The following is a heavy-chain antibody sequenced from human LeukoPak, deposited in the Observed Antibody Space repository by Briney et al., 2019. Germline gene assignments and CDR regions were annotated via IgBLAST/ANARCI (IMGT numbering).Heavy chain of an antibody. J-gene: IGHJ4*02. CDR3: ARSPYGDYARYNFDY. D-gene: IGHD4-17*01. CDR2: IYSGGST. CDR1: GFTVSSNY. V-gene: IGHV3-66*01. Sequence: GGSLRLSCAASGFTVSSNYMSWVRQAPGKGLEWVSVIYSGGSTYYADSVKGRFTISRDNSKNTLYLQMNSLRAEDTAVYYCARSPYGDYARYNFDYWGQGTLVTVSS.